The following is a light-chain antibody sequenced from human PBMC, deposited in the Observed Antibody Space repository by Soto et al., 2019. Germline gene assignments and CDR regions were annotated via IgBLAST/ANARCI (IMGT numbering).Light chain of an antibody. CDR3: QQYNNWPRT. J-gene: IGKJ1*01. Sequence: EVVMTQFPATLSVSPGERATLSCRASQSVSSNLAWYQQKPGQAPRLLIYGASTRATGIPARFSGSGSGTEFTLTISSLQSEDFAVYYGQQYNNWPRTFGQGTEVEIK. CDR2: GAS. CDR1: QSVSSN. V-gene: IGKV3-15*01.